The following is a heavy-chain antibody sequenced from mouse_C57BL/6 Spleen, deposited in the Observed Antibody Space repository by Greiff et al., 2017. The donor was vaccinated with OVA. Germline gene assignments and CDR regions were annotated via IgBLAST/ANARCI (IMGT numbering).Heavy chain of an antibody. Sequence: QVQLKQSGAELVRPGASVTLSCKASGYTFTDYEMHWVKPTPVHGLEWIGAIDPETGGTAYNQKFKGKAILTADKSSSTAYMELRSLTSEDSAVYYCTRSPPGPYYFDYWGQGTTLTVSS. V-gene: IGHV1-15*01. CDR2: IDPETGGT. CDR3: TRSPPGPYYFDY. D-gene: IGHD6-1*01. J-gene: IGHJ2*01. CDR1: GYTFTDYE.